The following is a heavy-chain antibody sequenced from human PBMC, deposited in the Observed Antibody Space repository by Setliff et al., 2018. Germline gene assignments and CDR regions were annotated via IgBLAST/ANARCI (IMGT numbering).Heavy chain of an antibody. D-gene: IGHD2-15*01. V-gene: IGHV4-39*07. J-gene: IGHJ4*02. CDR2: ISHSGNT. CDR1: GDSISSGSYY. Sequence: SETLSLTCTVSGDSISSGSYYWSWIRQTPEKGLEWIGEISHSGNTNYNPSFKSRVTISLNTPKNQFSLRLSSVTAADTAVYYCARTRYGLGGRPYWGQGTLVTVSS. CDR3: ARTRYGLGGRPY.